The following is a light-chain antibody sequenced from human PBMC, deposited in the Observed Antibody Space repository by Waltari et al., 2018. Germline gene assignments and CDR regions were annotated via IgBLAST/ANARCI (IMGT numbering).Light chain of an antibody. J-gene: IGKJ2*01. Sequence: DIVMTQTPLSLSVTPGEPASMSCRSSQSLLHTNGNTYLHWYLQKPGQSPRLLIYQVTNRESGVPDRFSGSGSGTDFTLKLSRVEPEDVGVYYCVQSAKEPYTFGQGTKVEIK. V-gene: IGKV2D-29*02. CDR1: QSLLHTNGNTY. CDR3: VQSAKEPYT. CDR2: QVT.